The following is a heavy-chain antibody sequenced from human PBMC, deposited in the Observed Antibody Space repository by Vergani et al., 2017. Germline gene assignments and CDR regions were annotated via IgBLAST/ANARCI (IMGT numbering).Heavy chain of an antibody. J-gene: IGHJ6*03. V-gene: IGHV1-69*04. Sequence: QVQLVQSGAEVKKPGSSVKVSCKASRGIFSSYAISWVRQAPGQGLEWMGRIIPILGIANYAQKFQGRVTITADKSTSTAYMELSSLRSEDTAVYYCARVIGPDYYYMDVWGKGTTVTVSS. CDR2: IIPILGIA. CDR1: RGIFSSYA. CDR3: ARVIGPDYYYMDV.